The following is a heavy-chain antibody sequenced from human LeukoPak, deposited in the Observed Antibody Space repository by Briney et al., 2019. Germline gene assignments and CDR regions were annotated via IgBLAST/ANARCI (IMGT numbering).Heavy chain of an antibody. CDR2: ISSSSLYI. CDR3: ARAREDCGGDCYSFDY. V-gene: IGHV3-21*01. J-gene: IGHJ4*02. D-gene: IGHD2-21*01. CDR1: GFTFSDYS. Sequence: PGGSLRLSCAASGFTFSDYSISWVRQAAGKGLEWVASISSSSLYIYYADPVKGRSTISRDNAKNSLYLQMNSLRAEDTAVYYCARAREDCGGDCYSFDYWGQGTLVTVSS.